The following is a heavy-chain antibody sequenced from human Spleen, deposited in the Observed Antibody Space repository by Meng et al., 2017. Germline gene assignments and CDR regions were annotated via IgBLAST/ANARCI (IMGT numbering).Heavy chain of an antibody. D-gene: IGHD6-19*01. CDR3: ARGYSSGRYHFDY. Sequence: SETLSLTCSVSGGSISSYYWSWIRQPPGKGLEWIGYVYYSGSTNYNPSLKSRLTMSIDTSKNQFSLKVNSVTAADTAVYYCARGYSSGRYHFDYWGQGTLVTVSS. V-gene: IGHV4-59*12. CDR2: VYYSGST. CDR1: GGSISSYY. J-gene: IGHJ4*02.